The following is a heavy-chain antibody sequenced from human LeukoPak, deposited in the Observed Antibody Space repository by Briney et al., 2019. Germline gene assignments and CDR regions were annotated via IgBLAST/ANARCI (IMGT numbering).Heavy chain of an antibody. V-gene: IGHV1-18*01. J-gene: IGHJ6*03. Sequence: ASVKVSCKASGYTFTSYGISWVRQAPGQGLEWMGWISAYNGKTNYEQKIQGRVTMTTDTSTSTAYMELMSLRSDDTAVYYCARDVDDDILTGRASNYYMDVWGKGTTVTVSS. CDR2: ISAYNGKT. D-gene: IGHD3-9*01. CDR1: GYTFTSYG. CDR3: ARDVDDDILTGRASNYYMDV.